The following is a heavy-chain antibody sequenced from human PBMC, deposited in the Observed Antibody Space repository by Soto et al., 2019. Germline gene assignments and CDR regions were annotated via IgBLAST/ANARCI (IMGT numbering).Heavy chain of an antibody. CDR1: GGTVSSYA. Sequence: QVQLVQSGAEVKKPGSSVKVSCKASGGTVSSYAISWVRQAPGQGLEWMGGIIPIFGTANYAQKFQGRVTITADESTSTAYMELSSLRSEDTAVYYCARDRGCSTSCFSPGWFDPWGQGTLVTVSS. V-gene: IGHV1-69*12. J-gene: IGHJ5*02. CDR3: ARDRGCSTSCFSPGWFDP. CDR2: IIPIFGTA. D-gene: IGHD2-2*01.